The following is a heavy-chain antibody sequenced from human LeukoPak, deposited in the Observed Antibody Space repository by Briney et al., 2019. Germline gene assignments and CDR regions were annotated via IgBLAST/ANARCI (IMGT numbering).Heavy chain of an antibody. CDR2: IYSSGST. J-gene: IGHJ2*01. Sequence: SETLSLTCSVSGDSIRNNYWSWIRQPPGQGLEWIGYIYSSGSTTYNPSLKSRITIPVDTSKNQFSLNLSSVPAADTAVYYCARRGGRTRGFWYFDLWGRGTLVTVSS. V-gene: IGHV4-59*01. CDR3: ARRGGRTRGFWYFDL. CDR1: GDSIRNNY. D-gene: IGHD3-16*01.